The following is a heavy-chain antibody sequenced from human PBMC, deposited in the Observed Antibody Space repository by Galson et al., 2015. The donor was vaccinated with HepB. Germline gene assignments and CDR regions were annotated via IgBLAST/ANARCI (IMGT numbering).Heavy chain of an antibody. CDR2: ISSRETA. V-gene: IGHV3-48*03. CDR3: ARDLSGSGTFLVYYYGMDV. Sequence: SLRLSCAASGFTFSNFEMNCVRQAPGTGLEWISYISSRETAYYADSVKGRFSISRDNAKNSLYLQMNSLRAEDTAVYYCARDLSGSGTFLVYYYGMDVWGQGTTVTVSS. D-gene: IGHD3-10*01. CDR1: GFTFSNFE. J-gene: IGHJ6*02.